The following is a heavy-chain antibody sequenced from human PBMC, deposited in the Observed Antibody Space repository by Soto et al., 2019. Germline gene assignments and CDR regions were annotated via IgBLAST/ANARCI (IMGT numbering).Heavy chain of an antibody. J-gene: IGHJ4*02. D-gene: IGHD4-17*01. Sequence: QVRPQESGPGLLRPSQTLSLTSTVSGGSISGGGYYWSWVRQHPGKGLEWLGYIYYSAITLYNPSLKSRFAISIDTSQNQFSLRLTSITAADTSVYYCARVNYGDPGAPFVYWGQGALVTVSS. CDR1: GGSISGGGYY. V-gene: IGHV4-31*03. CDR3: ARVNYGDPGAPFVY. CDR2: IYYSAIT.